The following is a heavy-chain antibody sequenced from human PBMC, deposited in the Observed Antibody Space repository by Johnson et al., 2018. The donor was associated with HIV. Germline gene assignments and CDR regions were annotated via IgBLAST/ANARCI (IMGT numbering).Heavy chain of an antibody. J-gene: IGHJ3*02. CDR3: ARFGEMATMRAFDI. D-gene: IGHD5-24*01. CDR2: ISYDGSNK. V-gene: IGHV3-30*03. CDR1: GFTFSSYG. Sequence: QVQLVESGGGVVQPGRSLRLSCAASGFTFSSYGMHWVRQAPGKGLEWVAVISYDGSNKYYADSVKGRFTISRDNSKNTLYLQMNSMRAEDTAVYYCARFGEMATMRAFDIWGQGTMVTVSS.